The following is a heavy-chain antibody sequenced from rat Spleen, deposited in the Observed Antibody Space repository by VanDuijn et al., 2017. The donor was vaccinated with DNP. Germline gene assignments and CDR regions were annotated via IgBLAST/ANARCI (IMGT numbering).Heavy chain of an antibody. CDR1: GFNFNDYW. J-gene: IGHJ2*01. Sequence: EVKLVESGGGLVQPGRSLKLSCAASGFNFNDYWMGWVRQAPGKGLEWIAEINQDSRTIKYSPSLKDKFIISRDNVQNTLYLQMSKLGSEDTAIYYCVGRPPPTRGPFDYWGQGVTVTVSS. CDR2: INQDSRTI. V-gene: IGHV4-2*01. CDR3: VGRPPPTRGPFDY. D-gene: IGHD1-4*01.